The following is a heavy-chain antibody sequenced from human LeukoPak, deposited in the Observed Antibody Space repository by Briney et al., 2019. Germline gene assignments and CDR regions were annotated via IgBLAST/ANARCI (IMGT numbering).Heavy chain of an antibody. CDR1: GFTFGKYW. D-gene: IGHD3-3*01. J-gene: IGHJ4*02. CDR2: IKLDGSEK. CDR3: ARDQHDTWSRRGNFDS. V-gene: IGHV3-7*03. Sequence: SGGSLRLSCVASGFTFGKYWMSWVRQAPGKGLEWVANIKLDGSEKNYVDSVKGRFTISRDNTKNSLYPQMNSLRVEDTAVFYCARDQHDTWSRRGNFDSWGQGTLVIVSS.